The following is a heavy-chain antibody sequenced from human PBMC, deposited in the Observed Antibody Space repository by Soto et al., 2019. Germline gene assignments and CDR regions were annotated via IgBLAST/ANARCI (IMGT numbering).Heavy chain of an antibody. V-gene: IGHV3-11*01. CDR2: ISSSGSTI. D-gene: IGHD3-3*01. J-gene: IGHJ6*03. CDR3: ARAQGSEWFITIFDRHSLDYYYMDV. Sequence: GGSMRLSCAASVLTLSDYYMSWVRQAPGKGLEWVSYISSSGSTIYYADSVKGRFTISRDNAKNSLYLQMNSLRAEDTAVYYCARAQGSEWFITIFDRHSLDYYYMDVWGKGTTVTVFS. CDR1: VLTLSDYY.